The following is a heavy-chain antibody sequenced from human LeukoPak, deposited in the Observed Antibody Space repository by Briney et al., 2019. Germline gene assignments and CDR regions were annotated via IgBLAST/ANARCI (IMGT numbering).Heavy chain of an antibody. V-gene: IGHV1-46*01. J-gene: IGHJ5*02. CDR3: AVGLDIVVDTGGELDP. D-gene: IGHD2-15*01. Sequence: ASVKVSCKASENTFTNYYMHWVRQAPGQGLEWLGLINPNGGRTSYAQNFQGRVTMTRDTSISTAYMELSRLRSDDTAVYYCAVGLDIVVDTGGELDPWGQGTLVTVSS. CDR2: INPNGGRT. CDR1: ENTFTNYY.